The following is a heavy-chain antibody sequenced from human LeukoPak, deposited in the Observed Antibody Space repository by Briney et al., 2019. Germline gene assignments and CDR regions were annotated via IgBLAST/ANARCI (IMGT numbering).Heavy chain of an antibody. D-gene: IGHD3-22*01. CDR1: GGSISSYY. CDR2: IYYSGST. V-gene: IGHV4-59*08. Sequence: PSETLSLTCTVSGGSISSYYWSWIRQPPGKGLEWIGYIYYSGSTNYNPSLKSRVTISVDTSKNQFSLKLSSVTAADTAVYYCARPLIYDSSGYHPGAFEIWGQGTMVTVSS. J-gene: IGHJ3*02. CDR3: ARPLIYDSSGYHPGAFEI.